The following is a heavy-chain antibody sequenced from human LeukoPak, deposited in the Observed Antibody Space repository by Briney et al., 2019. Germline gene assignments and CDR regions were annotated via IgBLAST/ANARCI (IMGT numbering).Heavy chain of an antibody. J-gene: IGHJ5*02. CDR3: AKDSNWNDGKFDP. D-gene: IGHD1-20*01. CDR2: VSGSGGST. CDR1: GFTFSSYS. Sequence: GGSLRLSCAASGFTFSSYSMKWVRQAPGKGLEWVSAVSGSGGSTYYADSVKGRFTISRDNSKNTLYLQMNSLRAEDTAVYYCAKDSNWNDGKFDPWGQGTLVTVSS. V-gene: IGHV3-23*01.